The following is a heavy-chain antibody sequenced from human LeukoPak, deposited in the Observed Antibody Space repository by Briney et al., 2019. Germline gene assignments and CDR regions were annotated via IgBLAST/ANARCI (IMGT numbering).Heavy chain of an antibody. D-gene: IGHD3-22*01. Sequence: SETLSLSCTVSGDSIRSSNYYWDWIRQPPGKGLEWMESIYYNGRTYYNPSLGSRVSILIDTTNNHFSLKLSSMTAADTAVYYCARRRYYDGSGYLDWGQGTLVIVSS. CDR1: GDSIRSSNYY. J-gene: IGHJ1*01. V-gene: IGHV4-39*02. CDR2: IYYNGRT. CDR3: ARRRYYDGSGYLD.